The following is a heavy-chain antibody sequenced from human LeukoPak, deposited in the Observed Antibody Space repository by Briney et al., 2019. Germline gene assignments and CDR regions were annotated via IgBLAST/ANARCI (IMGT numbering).Heavy chain of an antibody. J-gene: IGHJ4*02. CDR1: GGTFSSYA. CDR3: ARRLGATTPFDY. D-gene: IGHD1-26*01. CDR2: IIPILGIA. V-gene: IGHV1-69*04. Sequence: SVKVSCKASGGTFSSYAISWVRQAPGQGLEWMGRIIPILGIANYAQKFQGRVTITADKSTSTAYMELSSLRSEDTAVYYCARRLGATTPFDYWGQGILVTVSS.